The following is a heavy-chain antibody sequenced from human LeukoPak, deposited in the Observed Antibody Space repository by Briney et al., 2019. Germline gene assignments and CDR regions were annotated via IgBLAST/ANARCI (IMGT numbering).Heavy chain of an antibody. D-gene: IGHD5-12*01. J-gene: IGHJ4*02. CDR1: GGSFSGYY. V-gene: IGHV4-34*01. CDR3: ARGRSGGYGLDY. CDR2: INHSGST. Sequence: SETLSLTCAVYGGSFSGYYWSWIRQPPGKGLGWIGEINHSGSTNYNPSLKSRVTISVDTSKNQFSPKLSSVTAADTAVYYCARGRSGGYGLDYWGQGTLVTVSS.